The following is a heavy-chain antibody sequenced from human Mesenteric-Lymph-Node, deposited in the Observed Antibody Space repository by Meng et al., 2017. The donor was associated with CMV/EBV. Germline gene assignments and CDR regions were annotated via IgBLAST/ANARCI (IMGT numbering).Heavy chain of an antibody. CDR3: ARGGGNYDSSGPSDY. J-gene: IGHJ4*02. CDR2: INWNGGST. CDR1: GFTFDDYG. D-gene: IGHD3-22*01. Sequence: GESLKISCAASGFTFDDYGMSWVRQAPGKGLEWVSGINWNGGSTGYADSVKGRFTISRDNAKNSLYLQMNSLRAEDTAVYYCARGGGNYDSSGPSDYWGQGTLVTVSS. V-gene: IGHV3-20*04.